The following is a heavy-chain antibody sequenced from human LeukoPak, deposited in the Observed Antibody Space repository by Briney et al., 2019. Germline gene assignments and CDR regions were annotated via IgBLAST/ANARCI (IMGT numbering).Heavy chain of an antibody. CDR2: VTGDGSST. D-gene: IGHD3-9*01. CDR3: AKDRETTGYEH. J-gene: IGHJ1*01. V-gene: IGHV3-43*02. Sequence: GSLRLSCAASGFTFEDYAMHWVRQAPGKGLEWVSFVTGDGSSTYYADSVKGRFTISRDNSKNSLYLQMNSLRIEDTALYYCAKDRETTGYEHWGQGTPVTVSS. CDR1: GFTFEDYA.